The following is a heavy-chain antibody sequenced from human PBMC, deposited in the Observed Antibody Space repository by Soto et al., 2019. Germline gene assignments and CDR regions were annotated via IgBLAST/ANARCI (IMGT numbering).Heavy chain of an antibody. J-gene: IGHJ6*02. D-gene: IGHD3-22*01. Sequence: PGGSLKSSCKGSGYSFTSYWIGWVRQMPGKGLEWMGIIYPGDSDTRYSPSFQGQVTISADKSISTAYLQWSSLKASDTAMYYCARASVVTSFGMDVWGQGTTVTVSS. CDR2: IYPGDSDT. CDR1: GYSFTSYW. CDR3: ARASVVTSFGMDV. V-gene: IGHV5-51*01.